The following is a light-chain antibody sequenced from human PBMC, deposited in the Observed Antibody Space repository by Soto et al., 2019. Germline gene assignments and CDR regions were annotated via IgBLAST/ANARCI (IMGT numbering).Light chain of an antibody. CDR2: DAS. CDR1: QSISFW. J-gene: IGKJ2*03. CDR3: QQYNSFAPYS. Sequence: DIQMTQYPSTLSASVGDRVTITCRSSQSISFWLAWYQQKPGQAPKLLIYDASTLYSGVPSRFSGSRSGTEFTLTISSLQPDDFGSYYCQQYNSFAPYSFGQGTKLEI. V-gene: IGKV1-5*01.